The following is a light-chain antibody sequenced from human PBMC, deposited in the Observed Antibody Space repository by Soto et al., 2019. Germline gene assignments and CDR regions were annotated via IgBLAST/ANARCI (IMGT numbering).Light chain of an antibody. Sequence: EIVLTQSPGTLSLSPGERATLSCRASQSVSSSYLAWYQQKPGQAPRLLIYNTSSRATGIPDRFSGSGSGTDFNLTISRLELEDFAVYYCQQYGSSLLTFGGGTKVEIK. CDR2: NTS. CDR1: QSVSSSY. CDR3: QQYGSSLLT. V-gene: IGKV3-20*01. J-gene: IGKJ4*01.